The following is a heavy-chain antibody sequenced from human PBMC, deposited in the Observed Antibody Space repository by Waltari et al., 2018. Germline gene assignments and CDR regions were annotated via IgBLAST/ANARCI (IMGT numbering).Heavy chain of an antibody. D-gene: IGHD2-15*01. CDR2: VVPSGRT. CDR1: GDSVSSASW. CDR3: ARDRGRGLYLDT. J-gene: IGHJ1*01. Sequence: QLQLQESGPGLLKPSGTLSLNCTVSGDSVSSASWWGWVGTSPEKRLEWIGQVVPSGRTNYGPSFASRVTVSVDTSNNLFSLSMSSATAADTAIYFCARDRGRGLYLDTWGPGTLVTVSP. V-gene: IGHV4-4*02.